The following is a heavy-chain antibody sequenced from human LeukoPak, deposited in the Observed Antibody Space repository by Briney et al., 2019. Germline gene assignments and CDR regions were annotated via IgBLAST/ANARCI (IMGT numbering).Heavy chain of an antibody. Sequence: GGSLRLSCAASGFTFSSYAMYWVRQAPGKGLEWVSAISGSGGSTYYADSVKGRFTISRDNSKNTLYLQMNSLRAEDTAVYYCAKDQTVVPAAIFDPWGQGTLVTVSS. J-gene: IGHJ5*01. D-gene: IGHD2-2*01. CDR1: GFTFSSYA. V-gene: IGHV3-23*01. CDR3: AKDQTVVPAAIFDP. CDR2: ISGSGGST.